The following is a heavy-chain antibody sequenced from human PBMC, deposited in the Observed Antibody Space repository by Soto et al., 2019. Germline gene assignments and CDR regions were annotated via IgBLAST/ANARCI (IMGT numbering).Heavy chain of an antibody. V-gene: IGHV4-4*02. CDR3: TQFDY. CDR2: ISHSGST. J-gene: IGHJ4*02. Sequence: QVQLQESGPGLVKPSGTLSLTCAVSGGSISSSNWWSWVRQPPGKGLEWIGKISHSGSTTYNPSLESRVTISVDKSKNHFSLKLSSVTAADTAVYYCTQFDYWGQGTLVTVSS. CDR1: GGSISSSNW.